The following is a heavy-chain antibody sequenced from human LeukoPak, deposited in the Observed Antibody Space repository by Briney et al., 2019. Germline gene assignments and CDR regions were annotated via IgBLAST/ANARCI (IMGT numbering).Heavy chain of an antibody. D-gene: IGHD6-19*01. CDR2: FDPEAGET. V-gene: IGHV1-24*01. CDR1: GYTLTDLS. Sequence: ASVKVSCKVSGYTLTDLSMHWVRQTPGSGPEWMGGFDPEAGETVYAQKFQGRVTMTDDTSTDTAYMELSSLRSEDMAVYYCAADSRRSSGWFLPDRFDIWGQGTKVTVSS. CDR3: AADSRRSSGWFLPDRFDI. J-gene: IGHJ3*02.